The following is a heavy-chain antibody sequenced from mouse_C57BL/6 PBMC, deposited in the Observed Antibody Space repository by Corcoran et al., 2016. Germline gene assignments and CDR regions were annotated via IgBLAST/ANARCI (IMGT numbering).Heavy chain of an antibody. Sequence: EVQLQQSGPELVKPGASVKIPCKASGYTFTDYNMAWVKQSHGKSLEWIGDINPNNGGTIYNQKFKGKATLTVDKSSSTAYMELRSLTSEDTAVYYCARGTTVVAYYAMDYWGQGTSVTVSS. CDR2: INPNNGGT. D-gene: IGHD1-1*01. CDR3: ARGTTVVAYYAMDY. CDR1: GYTFTDYN. V-gene: IGHV1-18*01. J-gene: IGHJ4*01.